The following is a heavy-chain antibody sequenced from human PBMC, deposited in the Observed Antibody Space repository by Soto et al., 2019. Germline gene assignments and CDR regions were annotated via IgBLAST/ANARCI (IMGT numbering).Heavy chain of an antibody. Sequence: QVQLVQSGSEVKKHGSSVTVSCTAPGGTVSNSAISWLRQAPGQGLEWMGGIIPFFGTANYARKFQGKVTSTADKSTNTAYMELNSLTSENTAVYYCARGISVAGTWGYYYYGMYVWGQGPTVTVS. V-gene: IGHV1-69*06. D-gene: IGHD6-19*01. CDR1: GGTVSNSA. J-gene: IGHJ6*02. CDR3: ARGISVAGTWGYYYYGMYV. CDR2: IIPFFGTA.